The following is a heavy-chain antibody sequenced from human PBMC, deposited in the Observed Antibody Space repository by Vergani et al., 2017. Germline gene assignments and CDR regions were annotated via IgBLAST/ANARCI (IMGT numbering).Heavy chain of an antibody. D-gene: IGHD2-21*01. CDR1: GYKFTNYW. CDR3: TRHVPCGDGACLHFDH. CDR2: IYPGDSDT. V-gene: IGHV5-51*01. J-gene: IGHJ4*02. Sequence: EVQLVQSGAEVKKPGESLKISCKGSGYKFTNYWIGWVRQMPGKGLEWMGIIYPGDSDTRYSPSFQGQAIMSLDKSITTAYLQWRSLNASDTAIYYCTRHVPCGDGACLHFDHWGQGTQVTVSS.